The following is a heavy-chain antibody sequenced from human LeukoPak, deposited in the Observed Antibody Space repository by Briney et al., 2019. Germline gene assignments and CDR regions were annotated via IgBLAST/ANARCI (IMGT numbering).Heavy chain of an antibody. J-gene: IGHJ4*02. CDR2: ISWNSGSI. CDR3: AKAYCSSTSCYIDY. D-gene: IGHD2-2*01. V-gene: IGHV3-9*01. Sequence: PGRSLRLSCAASGFTFDDYAMHWVRQAPGKGLEWVSGISWNSGSIGYADSVKGRFTISRDNAKNSLYLQMNSLRAEDTALCYCAKAYCSSTSCYIDYWGQGTLVTVSS. CDR1: GFTFDDYA.